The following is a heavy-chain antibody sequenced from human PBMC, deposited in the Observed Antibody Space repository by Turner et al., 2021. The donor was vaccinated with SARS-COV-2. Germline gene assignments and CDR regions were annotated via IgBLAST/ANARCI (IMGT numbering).Heavy chain of an antibody. D-gene: IGHD5-18*01. CDR2: ISYDGSNK. Sequence: QVQLVESGGGVVQPGRSLRRVCAASGFPFSSNGMHWVLQAPGKGLEWVAVISYDGSNKYYADSVKGRFTISRDNSKNTLYLQMNSLRAEDTAVYYCAKVGYSYGYPNHYFDYWGQGTLVTVSS. CDR3: AKVGYSYGYPNHYFDY. J-gene: IGHJ4*02. CDR1: GFPFSSNG. V-gene: IGHV3-30*18.